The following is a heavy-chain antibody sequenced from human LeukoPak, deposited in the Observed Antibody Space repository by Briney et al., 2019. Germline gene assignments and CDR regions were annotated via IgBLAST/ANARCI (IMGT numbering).Heavy chain of an antibody. CDR2: IIPIFGTA. CDR1: GGTFSSYA. J-gene: IGHJ4*02. D-gene: IGHD1-26*01. Sequence: WASVKVSCKASGGTFSSYAISWVRQAPEQGLEWMGGIIPIFGTANYAQKFQGRVTITTDESTSTAYMELSSLRSEDTAAYYCARETSGSYSNWGQGTLVTVSS. V-gene: IGHV1-69*05. CDR3: ARETSGSYSN.